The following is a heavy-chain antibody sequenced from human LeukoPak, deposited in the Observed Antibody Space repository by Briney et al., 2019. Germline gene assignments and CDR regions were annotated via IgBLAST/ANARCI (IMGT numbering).Heavy chain of an antibody. CDR3: AGDGDCTNGVCSFDY. CDR2: IWYDGSNK. Sequence: GGSLRLSCAASGFTFSSYGMPWVRQAPGKGLEWVAVIWYDGSNKYYADSVKGRFTISRENSKNTLYLQMNSLRADDTAVYYCAGDGDCTNGVCSFDYWGQGTLVTVSS. V-gene: IGHV3-33*01. D-gene: IGHD2-8*01. CDR1: GFTFSSYG. J-gene: IGHJ4*02.